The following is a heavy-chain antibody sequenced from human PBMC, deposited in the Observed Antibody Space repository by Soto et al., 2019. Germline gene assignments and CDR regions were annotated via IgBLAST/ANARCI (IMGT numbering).Heavy chain of an antibody. CDR3: ARVRVPADRLDP. CDR2: VHPETGST. CDR1: GYSFRSYD. J-gene: IGHJ5*02. Sequence: QVQLVQSGAEVKKPGASVKVSCKGSGYSFRSYDITWVRQAPGQGLEWMGWVHPETGSTGYAQRCQGGVSMTSDTSRNTTDMELSDLRVEDTAVYYCARVRVPADRLDPWGQGTLVTVSS. V-gene: IGHV1-8*02.